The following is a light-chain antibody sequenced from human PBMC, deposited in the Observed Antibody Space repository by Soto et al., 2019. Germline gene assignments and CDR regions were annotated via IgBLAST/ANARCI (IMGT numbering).Light chain of an antibody. CDR3: TSYATRSPYV. CDR2: KSN. CDR1: SSNIGSNT. Sequence: QSVLTQPPSASATPGQRVTISCSGSSSNIGSNTVNWYQQLPGTAPKLLIYKSNQRPSGVPDRFSGSKSGTSASLAISGLQSEDEADYYCTSYATRSPYVFGTGTKLTVL. V-gene: IGLV1-44*01. J-gene: IGLJ1*01.